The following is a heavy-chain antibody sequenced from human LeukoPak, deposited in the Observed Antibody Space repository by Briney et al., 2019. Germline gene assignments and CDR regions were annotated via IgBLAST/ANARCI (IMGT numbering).Heavy chain of an antibody. V-gene: IGHV3-30*04. CDR1: GFTFSSYA. Sequence: GGSLRLSCAASGFTFSSYAMHWVRQAPGKGLEWVALISYDGSNEYYADSVKGRFTISRDNSKNTLYLQMNSLRAEDTAVYYCARDGLIAADYWGQGTLVTVSS. J-gene: IGHJ4*02. CDR3: ARDGLIAADY. CDR2: ISYDGSNE. D-gene: IGHD6-25*01.